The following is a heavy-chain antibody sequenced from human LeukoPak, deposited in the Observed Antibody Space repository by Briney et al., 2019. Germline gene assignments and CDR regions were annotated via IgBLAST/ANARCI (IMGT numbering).Heavy chain of an antibody. CDR2: IRYDGSNK. CDR3: AKDLRPKDYIVLMVYAIGF. CDR1: GFTFSSYG. Sequence: GGSLRLSCAASGFTFSSYGIHWVRQAPGKWLEWVAFIRYDGSNKYYADSVKGRFTISRDNSKNTLYLQMKSLRAEDTAVYYCAKDLRPKDYIVLMVYAIGFWGQGTLVTVSS. V-gene: IGHV3-30*02. D-gene: IGHD2-8*01. J-gene: IGHJ4*02.